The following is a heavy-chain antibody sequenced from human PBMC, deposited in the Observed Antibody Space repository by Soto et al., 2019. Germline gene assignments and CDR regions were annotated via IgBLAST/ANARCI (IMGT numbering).Heavy chain of an antibody. V-gene: IGHV3-11*01. J-gene: IGHJ6*02. D-gene: IGHD3-10*01. CDR3: ARDQEGSGSHWLGYYYYGMDV. CDR1: GFTISDYY. CDR2: ISSVGTTT. Sequence: GGSLRLSCAASGFTISDYYMSWIRQAPGKGLEWVSYISSVGTTTYYADSVKGRFSISMDNAKNSLYLQMNRLRAEDTAVYYCARDQEGSGSHWLGYYYYGMDVWGQGTTVTVSS.